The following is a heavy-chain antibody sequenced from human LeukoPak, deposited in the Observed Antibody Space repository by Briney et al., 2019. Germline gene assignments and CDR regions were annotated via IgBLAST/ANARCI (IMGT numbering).Heavy chain of an antibody. CDR3: ARVVVAAVSG. J-gene: IGHJ4*02. V-gene: IGHV4-34*12. D-gene: IGHD2-15*01. CDR2: ILHTGST. Sequence: SETLSLTCAVSGYSLTNHYWIWIRQPPGKGLEWIGEILHTGSTNYNPSFKSRVSISIDTSKNQFSLKLSSVTAADTAVYYCARVVVAAVSGWGQGTLVTVSS. CDR1: GYSLTNHY.